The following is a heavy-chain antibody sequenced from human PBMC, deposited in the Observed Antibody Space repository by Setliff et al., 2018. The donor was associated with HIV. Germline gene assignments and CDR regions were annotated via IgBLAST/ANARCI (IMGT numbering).Heavy chain of an antibody. CDR3: ARGFPGGDGYNFGY. J-gene: IGHJ4*02. V-gene: IGHV1-2*02. Sequence: ASVKVSCKASGYTFTAYFIHWVRQAPGQGLEWMGWINPNSGGANYAQKFQGRVTMTRDTSISTAYMELSRLRSDDAAVFYCARGFPGGDGYNFGYWGQGTLVTVSS. CDR2: INPNSGGA. D-gene: IGHD3-16*01. CDR1: GYTFTAYF.